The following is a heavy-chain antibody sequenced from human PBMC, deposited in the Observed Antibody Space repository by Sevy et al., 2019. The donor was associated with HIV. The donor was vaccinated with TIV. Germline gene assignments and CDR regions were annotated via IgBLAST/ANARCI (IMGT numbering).Heavy chain of an antibody. CDR3: ARDKNHYYRSVYYDAFDI. D-gene: IGHD3-22*01. J-gene: IGHJ3*02. CDR2: IKEDGSDK. V-gene: IGHV3-7*03. Sequence: GGSLRLSCAASGFTLSSFWMTWVRQAPGKGLEWVANIKEDGSDKNYLDSVKGRFTISRDNAKNSLYLQMNSLRAEDTAVYYCARDKNHYYRSVYYDAFDIWGQGTMVTVSS. CDR1: GFTLSSFW.